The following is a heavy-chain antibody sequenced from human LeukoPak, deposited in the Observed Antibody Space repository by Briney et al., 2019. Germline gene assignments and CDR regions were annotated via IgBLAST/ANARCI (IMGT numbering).Heavy chain of an antibody. CDR3: ARDSPGSSRFYHYYGLDV. Sequence: RGSLRLSCAASRFAFSTYWMSWVRQAPGKGLEWVANIKEDGSEKYYVDSVKGRFTIYRDNAKNSLYLQMNRLRAEDTAVYYCARDSPGSSRFYHYYGLDVWGQGTTVTVSS. CDR2: IKEDGSEK. CDR1: RFAFSTYW. V-gene: IGHV3-7*05. D-gene: IGHD6-6*01. J-gene: IGHJ6*02.